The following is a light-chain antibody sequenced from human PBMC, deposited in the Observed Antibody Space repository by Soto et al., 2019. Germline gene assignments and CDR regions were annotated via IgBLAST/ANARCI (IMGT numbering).Light chain of an antibody. Sequence: DFQMTQSPSSLFASVGDRVTITARAIQAIRIDLGWYQQKPGKAPKRLIYGASSLQSGVPSRFSGSGSGTEFTLTISSLQPEDFATYYCLQHNSYPLTFGGGTKVEIK. J-gene: IGKJ4*01. CDR2: GAS. CDR3: LQHNSYPLT. V-gene: IGKV1-17*01. CDR1: QAIRID.